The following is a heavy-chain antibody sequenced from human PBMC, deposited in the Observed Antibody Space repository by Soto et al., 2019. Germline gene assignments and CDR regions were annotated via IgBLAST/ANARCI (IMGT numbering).Heavy chain of an antibody. V-gene: IGHV3-74*01. J-gene: IGHJ4*02. CDR3: ARELAISSSWPVDY. D-gene: IGHD6-13*01. Sequence: VGSLRLSCAASGFTFSSYWMHWVRQAPGKGLVWVSRINSDGSRTSYADSVKGRFTISRDNAKNTLYLQMNSLRAEDTAVYYCARELAISSSWPVDYWGQGTLVTVPQ. CDR1: GFTFSSYW. CDR2: INSDGSRT.